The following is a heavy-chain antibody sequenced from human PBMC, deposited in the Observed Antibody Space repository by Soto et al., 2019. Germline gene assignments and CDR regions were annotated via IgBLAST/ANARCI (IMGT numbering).Heavy chain of an antibody. V-gene: IGHV4-4*02. Sequence: SETLSLTCAVSSDSISSSYWWSWVRQSPGKGLEWIGEISSSGSTNYNPSLKSRVSISVDRSKSQFSLKLSSVTAADTAVYYCARTRGLLTYYYYMDVWGKGTTVNVSS. D-gene: IGHD4-17*01. CDR3: ARTRGLLTYYYYMDV. J-gene: IGHJ6*03. CDR2: ISSSGST. CDR1: SDSISSSYW.